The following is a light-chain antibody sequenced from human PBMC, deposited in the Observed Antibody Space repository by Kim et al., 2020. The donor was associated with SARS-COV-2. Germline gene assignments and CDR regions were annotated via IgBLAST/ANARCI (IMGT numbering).Light chain of an antibody. CDR1: QSVSSNY. CDR2: AAS. Sequence: SPGERATLSCRASQSVSSNYLAWYQQKPGQAPRLLIYAASSRATGIPDRFSGSGSQTDFTLTINGLEPEDFALYYCQQYGTSTGYTFGQGTSWRS. CDR3: QQYGTSTGYT. J-gene: IGKJ2*01. V-gene: IGKV3-20*01.